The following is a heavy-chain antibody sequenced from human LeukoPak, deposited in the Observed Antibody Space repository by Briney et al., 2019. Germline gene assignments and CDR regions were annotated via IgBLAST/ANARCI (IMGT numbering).Heavy chain of an antibody. CDR2: ISHSGST. J-gene: IGHJ5*02. V-gene: IGHV4-38-2*02. CDR1: GYSISSGYY. Sequence: SETLSLTCTVSGYSISSGYYWGWIRQPPGKGLEWIGSISHSGSTYYKPSLKSRVTISVDTSKNQFSLKLRSVTAADTAVYYCARASVEYYYDSSGFSRGNNWFDPWGQGTLVTVSS. CDR3: ARASVEYYYDSSGFSRGNNWFDP. D-gene: IGHD3-22*01.